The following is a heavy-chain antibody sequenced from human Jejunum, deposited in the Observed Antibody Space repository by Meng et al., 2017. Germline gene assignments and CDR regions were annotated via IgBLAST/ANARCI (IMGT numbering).Heavy chain of an antibody. CDR3: VRQSWTGFYFDS. J-gene: IGHJ4*02. D-gene: IGHD3/OR15-3a*01. CDR1: GDSFTDYY. V-gene: IGHV4-34*01. Sequence: QLQLLQWGAGLLKPSETLALTCTVYGDSFTDYYWNWIRQPPGKGLEWIGEIHHSGSTNYNPSLESRVTISRDTSKNQFSMKLTSVTAADTAMYFCVRQSWTGFYFDSWGQGTLVTVSS. CDR2: IHHSGST.